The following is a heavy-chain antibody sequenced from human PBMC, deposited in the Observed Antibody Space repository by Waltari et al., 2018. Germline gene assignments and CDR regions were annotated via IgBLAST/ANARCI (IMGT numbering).Heavy chain of an antibody. D-gene: IGHD2-15*01. V-gene: IGHV4-34*01. CDR3: ARGPRGSPTLDY. CDR1: GGSFSGYY. J-gene: IGHJ4*02. Sequence: QVQLQQWGAGLLKPSETLSLTCAVYGGSFSGYYWSWIRQPPGKGLEWIGEINHRGSTNYSPSLKSRVTISVDTSKNQFSLKLSSVTAADTAVYYCARGPRGSPTLDYWGQGTLVTVSS. CDR2: INHRGST.